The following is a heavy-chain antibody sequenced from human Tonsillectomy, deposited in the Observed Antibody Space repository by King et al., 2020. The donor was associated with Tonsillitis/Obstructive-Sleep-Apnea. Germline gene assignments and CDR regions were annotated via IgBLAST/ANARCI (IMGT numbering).Heavy chain of an antibody. D-gene: IGHD1-26*01. Sequence: VQLVESGGGLVQPGRSLRLSCAASGFTFDDYGMHWVRHAPGKGLEWVSGISWNTGYIGYADSVKGRFTISRDNAKNSLYLQMNSLRAEDTALYYCAKDMMGANDAFDIWGQGRMVTVSS. J-gene: IGHJ3*02. CDR3: AKDMMGANDAFDI. CDR2: ISWNTGYI. CDR1: GFTFDDYG. V-gene: IGHV3-9*01.